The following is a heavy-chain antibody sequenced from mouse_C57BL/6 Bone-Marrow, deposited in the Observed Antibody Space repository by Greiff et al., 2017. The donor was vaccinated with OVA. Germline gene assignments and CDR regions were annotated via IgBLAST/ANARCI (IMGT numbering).Heavy chain of an antibody. CDR2: IYPGGGYP. J-gene: IGHJ2*01. CDR1: GYTFTNYW. Sequence: VKLVESGAELVRPGTSVKMSCKASGYTFTNYWIGWAKQRPGHGLEWIGDIYPGGGYPNYNEKFKGKATLTADKSSSTAYMQFSSLTSEDSAIYYCARVGYPYYFDYWGQGTTLTVSS. V-gene: IGHV1-63*01. D-gene: IGHD2-2*01. CDR3: ARVGYPYYFDY.